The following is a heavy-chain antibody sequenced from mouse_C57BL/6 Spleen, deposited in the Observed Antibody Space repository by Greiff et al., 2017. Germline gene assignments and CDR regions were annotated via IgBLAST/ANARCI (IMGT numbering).Heavy chain of an antibody. V-gene: IGHV1-4*01. CDR3: AGALYSNYGYAMDY. CDR2: INPRSGYT. CDR1: GYTFTSYT. J-gene: IGHJ4*01. D-gene: IGHD2-5*01. Sequence: VQLQQSGAELARPGASVKMSCKASGYTFTSYTMHWVKQRPGQGLEWIGYINPRSGYTKYNQKFKDKATLTADKSSSTAYMQLSSLTSEDSAVYYCAGALYSNYGYAMDYWGQGTSVTVSS.